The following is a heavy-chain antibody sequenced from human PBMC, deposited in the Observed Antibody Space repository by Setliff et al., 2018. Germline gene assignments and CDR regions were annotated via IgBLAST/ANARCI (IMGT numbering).Heavy chain of an antibody. J-gene: IGHJ4*02. CDR1: GYSFSDFY. D-gene: IGHD1-1*01. Sequence: GASVKVSCKASGYSFSDFYMHWVRQVPGEGLEALGRIDPRDDFTVYAERFKDRLTITADTSTDTSYMEMSSLRSEDTAVYYCAIDYGPTGTPYHWGQGTPVTVSS. CDR3: AIDYGPTGTPYH. CDR2: IDPRDDFT. V-gene: IGHV1-69-2*01.